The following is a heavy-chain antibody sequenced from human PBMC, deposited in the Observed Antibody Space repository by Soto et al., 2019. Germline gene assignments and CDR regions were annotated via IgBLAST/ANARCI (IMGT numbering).Heavy chain of an antibody. CDR3: TTVSLPRFCSGGSCLPDYYGMDV. Sequence: GGSLRLSCAASGFTFSNAWMNWVRQAPGKGLEWVGRIKSKTDGGTTDYAAPVKGRFTISRDDSKNTQYLQMNSLKTEDTAVYYCTTVSLPRFCSGGSCLPDYYGMDVWGQGTTVTVSS. V-gene: IGHV3-15*07. CDR1: GFTFSNAW. CDR2: IKSKTDGGTT. D-gene: IGHD2-15*01. J-gene: IGHJ6*02.